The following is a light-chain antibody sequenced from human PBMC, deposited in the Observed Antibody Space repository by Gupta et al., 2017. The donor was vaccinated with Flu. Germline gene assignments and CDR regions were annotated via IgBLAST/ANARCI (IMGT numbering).Light chain of an antibody. V-gene: IGKV1-5*03. J-gene: IGKJ2*01. CDR2: KVS. Sequence: PSTLSASVGDRVTITCRTSQGISRWLAWYQQKPGKAPKLLIYKVSTLQTGVQSRFSGAGSGTEFSLTINSLQPDDFAVYYCQQDNSYPYTFGQGTKLEIK. CDR3: QQDNSYPYT. CDR1: QGISRW.